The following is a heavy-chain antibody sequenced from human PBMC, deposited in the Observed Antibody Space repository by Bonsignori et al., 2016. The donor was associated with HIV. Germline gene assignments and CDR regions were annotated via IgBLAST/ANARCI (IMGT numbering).Heavy chain of an antibody. Sequence: SETLSLTCTVSGGSISSYYWSWIRQPPGKGLEWIGYIYYSGSTNYNPSLKSRVTISVDTSKNQFSLKLSSVTAADTAVYYCARLHSRLYPPDYWGQGTLVTVSS. CDR3: ARLHSRLYPPDY. D-gene: IGHD2-8*01. CDR1: GGSISSYY. V-gene: IGHV4-59*01. J-gene: IGHJ4*02. CDR2: IYYSGST.